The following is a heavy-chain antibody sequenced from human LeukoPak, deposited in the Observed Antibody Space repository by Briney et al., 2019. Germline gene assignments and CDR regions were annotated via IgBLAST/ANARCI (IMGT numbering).Heavy chain of an antibody. CDR3: ARGLVGSP. D-gene: IGHD2-2*01. CDR1: GFTFSSFD. CDR2: ISTTGLII. Sequence: PGGSLRLSCAVSGFTFSSFDMNWVRQAPGKGLEWVSYISTTGLIIMYADSVKGRFTVSRDNAQNSLYLQMNSQRAEDTAIYYCARGLVGSPWGPGTLVTVSS. V-gene: IGHV3-48*03. J-gene: IGHJ5*02.